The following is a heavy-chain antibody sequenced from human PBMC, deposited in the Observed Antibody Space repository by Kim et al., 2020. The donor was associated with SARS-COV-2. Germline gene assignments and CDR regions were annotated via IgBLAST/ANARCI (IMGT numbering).Heavy chain of an antibody. J-gene: IGHJ3*02. V-gene: IGHV3-53*04. CDR1: GFTVSSNY. CDR3: ARVGPYDSSGYYSGAFDI. D-gene: IGHD3-22*01. Sequence: GGSLRLSCAASGFTVSSNYMSWVRQAPGKGLEWVSVIYSGGSTYYADSVKGRFTISRHNSKNTLYLQMNSLRAEDTAVYYCARVGPYDSSGYYSGAFDIWGQGTMVTVSS. CDR2: IYSGGST.